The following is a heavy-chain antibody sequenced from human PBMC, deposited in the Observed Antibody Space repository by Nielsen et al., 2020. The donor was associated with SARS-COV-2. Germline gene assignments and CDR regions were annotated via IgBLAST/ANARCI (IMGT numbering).Heavy chain of an antibody. J-gene: IGHJ4*02. D-gene: IGHD4-17*01. Sequence: SETLSLTCTVSGGSISSGGYYWSWIRQPPGKGLEWIGEINHSGSTNYNPSLKSLVTISVDTSKNQFSLKLSSVTAADTAVYYCARGLGDYVPHFDYWGQGTLVTVSS. V-gene: IGHV4-39*07. CDR2: INHSGST. CDR1: GGSISSGGYY. CDR3: ARGLGDYVPHFDY.